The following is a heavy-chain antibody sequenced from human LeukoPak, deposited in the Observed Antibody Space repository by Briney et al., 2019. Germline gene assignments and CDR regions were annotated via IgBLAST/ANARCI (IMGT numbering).Heavy chain of an antibody. CDR2: ISSSSSYI. CDR1: GFTFSSYS. CDR3: ARDLKNERLLYAFDI. D-gene: IGHD2/OR15-2a*01. V-gene: IGHV3-21*01. J-gene: IGHJ3*02. Sequence: PGGSLRLSCAASGFTFSSYSMNWVRQAPGKGLEWVSSISSSSSYIYYADSVKGRFTISRDNAKNSLYLQMNSLRAEDTAVYYCARDLKNERLLYAFDIWGQGTMVTVSS.